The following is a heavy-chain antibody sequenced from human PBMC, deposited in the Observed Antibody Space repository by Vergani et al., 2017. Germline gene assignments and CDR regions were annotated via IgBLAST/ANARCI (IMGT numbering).Heavy chain of an antibody. V-gene: IGHV3-15*01. Sequence: EVQLVESGGGLVKPGGSLRLSCAASGFTFSNAWMSWVRQAPGKGLEWVGRIKSKTDGGTTDYAAPVKGRFTISRDDSKNTPYLQMNSLRAEDTAVYYCARDTGDYVDYFDYWGQGTLVTVSS. J-gene: IGHJ4*02. D-gene: IGHD4-17*01. CDR1: GFTFSNAW. CDR3: ARDTGDYVDYFDY. CDR2: IKSKTDGGTT.